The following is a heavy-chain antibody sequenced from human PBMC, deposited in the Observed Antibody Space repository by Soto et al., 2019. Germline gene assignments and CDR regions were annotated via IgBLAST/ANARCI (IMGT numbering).Heavy chain of an antibody. CDR1: GGTSSSYA. V-gene: IGHV1-69*01. D-gene: IGHD4-17*01. CDR3: AREQGGHYPWGMDV. CDR2: SIPIFGTA. Sequence: QVQLVQSGAEVKKPGSSVTVSCKASGGTSSSYAISWVRQSHGQGLEWMGGSIPIFGTANYAQKFQGRDTITADESASTAYMELSSLRSEDTAVYYCAREQGGHYPWGMDVWGQGSTVPVSS. J-gene: IGHJ6*02.